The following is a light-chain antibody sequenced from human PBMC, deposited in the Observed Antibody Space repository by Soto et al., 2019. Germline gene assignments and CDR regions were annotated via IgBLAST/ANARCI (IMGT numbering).Light chain of an antibody. CDR3: NSYTSSTTYV. CDR1: SSDVGGYNS. V-gene: IGLV2-14*01. CDR2: EVN. Sequence: QSVLTQPASVSGSPGQSITISCTGTSSDVGGYNSVSWYQQHPGKAPKLLIYEVNNRPSGLSNRFSGSKSGNTASLTISGLQAEDEADYYCNSYTSSTTYVFGTGT. J-gene: IGLJ1*01.